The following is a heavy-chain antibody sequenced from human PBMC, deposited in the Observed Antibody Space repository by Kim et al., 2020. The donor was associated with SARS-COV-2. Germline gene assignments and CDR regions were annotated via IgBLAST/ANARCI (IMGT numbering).Heavy chain of an antibody. CDR2: IYPGDSDT. J-gene: IGHJ4*02. D-gene: IGHD2-2*01. CDR1: GYSFPTYW. Sequence: GESLKISCKGSGYSFPTYWIGWVRQMPGKGLEWMGVIYPGDSDTRYSPSFQGQVTIPADKSISTAYLQWSSLKASDTAMYYCARQSSIAVVPAAILSRGGALDHWGQGTLVTVSS. CDR3: ARQSSIAVVPAAILSRGGALDH. V-gene: IGHV5-51*01.